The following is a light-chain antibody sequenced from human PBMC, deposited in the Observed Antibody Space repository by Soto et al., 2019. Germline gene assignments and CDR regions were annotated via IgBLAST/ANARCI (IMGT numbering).Light chain of an antibody. Sequence: DIVMTHAPATLSVSPGERATLSCRASQSVSSTLAWYQQKPGQAPRLLIYGASTRATGIPARFSGSGSGTEFTLTISSLQSEDFAVYYCQQYNNWPRTFGQGTKVDIK. CDR3: QQYNNWPRT. J-gene: IGKJ1*01. V-gene: IGKV3-15*01. CDR1: QSVSST. CDR2: GAS.